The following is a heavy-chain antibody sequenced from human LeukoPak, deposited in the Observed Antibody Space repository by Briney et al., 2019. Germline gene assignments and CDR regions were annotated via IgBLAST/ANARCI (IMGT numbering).Heavy chain of an antibody. D-gene: IGHD4-17*01. Sequence: GRSLRLSCAASGFTFSSYAMSWVRQAPGKGLEWVSAISGSGGSTYYADSVKGRFTISRDNSKNTLYLQMNSLRAEDTAVYYCAPPTVVTNDAFDIWGQGTMVTVSS. CDR1: GFTFSSYA. CDR3: APPTVVTNDAFDI. CDR2: ISGSGGST. J-gene: IGHJ3*02. V-gene: IGHV3-23*01.